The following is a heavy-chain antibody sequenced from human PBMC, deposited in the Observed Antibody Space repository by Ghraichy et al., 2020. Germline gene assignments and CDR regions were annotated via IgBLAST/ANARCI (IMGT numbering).Heavy chain of an antibody. J-gene: IGHJ6*01. Sequence: GGSLRLSCVGSGFNFRTHDMNWVRQAPGKGPEWLASASPTASTINYGDSVKGRFTISRDNGQNSLFLQMRDLREDDTAVYFCARDSKLYYESSGVMDVWGQGTTVTVSS. CDR3: ARDSKLYYESSGVMDV. V-gene: IGHV3-48*02. CDR1: GFNFRTHD. D-gene: IGHD3-22*01. CDR2: ASPTASTI.